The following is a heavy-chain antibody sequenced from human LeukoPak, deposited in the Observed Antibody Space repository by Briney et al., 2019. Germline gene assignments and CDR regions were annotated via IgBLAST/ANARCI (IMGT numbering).Heavy chain of an antibody. J-gene: IGHJ6*02. CDR1: GFTFSIYS. CDR3: ARDRDYDFWSGYYKYYYYGMDV. D-gene: IGHD3-3*01. V-gene: IGHV3-48*02. CDR2: ISSTSSTI. Sequence: GGSLRLSCAASGFTFSIYSMNWVRQAPGKGLEWVSYISSTSSTIYYADSVKGRFTISRDNAKNSLYLQMNSLRDEDTAVYYCARDRDYDFWSGYYKYYYYGMDVWGQGTTVTVSS.